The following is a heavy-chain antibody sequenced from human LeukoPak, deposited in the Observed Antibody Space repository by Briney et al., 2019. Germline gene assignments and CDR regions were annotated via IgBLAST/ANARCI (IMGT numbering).Heavy chain of an antibody. J-gene: IGHJ3*02. CDR2: IESTAVGGIA. Sequence: GGSLRLSCSASGFTFTNAWMSWVRQAPGKGLEWVGRIESTAVGGIADYAAPVRGRFTISRDDSKNTLYLQMNSLKIEDTGVYYCTTDFDMWGQGTMVTVSS. CDR3: TTDFDM. V-gene: IGHV3-15*04. CDR1: GFTFTNAW.